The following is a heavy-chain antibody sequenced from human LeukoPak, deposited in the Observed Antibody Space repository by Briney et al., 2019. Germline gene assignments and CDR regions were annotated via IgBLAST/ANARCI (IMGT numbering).Heavy chain of an antibody. J-gene: IGHJ4*02. CDR2: IIPIFGTA. D-gene: IGHD3-9*01. CDR3: ARSKALRLDDIYY. Sequence: GASVKVSCKASGGTFSSYAISWVRQAPEQGLEWMGGIIPIFGTANYAQKFQGRVTITADESTSTAYMELSSLRSEDTAVYYCARSKALRLDDIYYWGQGTLVTVSS. V-gene: IGHV1-69*13. CDR1: GGTFSSYA.